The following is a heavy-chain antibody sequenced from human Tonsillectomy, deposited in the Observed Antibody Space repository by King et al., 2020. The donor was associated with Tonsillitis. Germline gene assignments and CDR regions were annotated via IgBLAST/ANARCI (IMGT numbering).Heavy chain of an antibody. Sequence: QLVQSGAEVKKPGESLKISCKGSGYSFTSYWIGWVRQMPGKGLEWMGFIYPSNSDTTYSPSFQGQVTISADTSINPAYLQWSSLKASDTAMYYCASAQKDMSGVDVWGQGTTVTVSS. CDR2: IYPSNSDT. V-gene: IGHV5-51*01. J-gene: IGHJ6*02. CDR3: ASAQKDMSGVDV. CDR1: GYSFTSYW.